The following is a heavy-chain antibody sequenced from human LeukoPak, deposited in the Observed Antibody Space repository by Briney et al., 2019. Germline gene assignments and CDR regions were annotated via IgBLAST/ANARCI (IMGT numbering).Heavy chain of an antibody. V-gene: IGHV4-4*07. CDR2: IYTSGST. CDR1: GGSISSYY. J-gene: IGHJ4*02. CDR3: ARGYGDLLFDY. Sequence: SETLSLTCTVSGGSISSYYWSWVRQPAGKGLEWIGRIYTSGSTNYNPSLKSRVTISVDKSKNQFSLKLSSVTAADTAVYYCARGYGDLLFDYWGQGTLVTVSS. D-gene: IGHD4-17*01.